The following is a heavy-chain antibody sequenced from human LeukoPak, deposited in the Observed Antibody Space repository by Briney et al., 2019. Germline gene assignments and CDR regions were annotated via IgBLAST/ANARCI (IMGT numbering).Heavy chain of an antibody. CDR1: GFTFSSYE. CDR3: AKAHRVVAASY. V-gene: IGHV3-48*03. CDR2: ISSSGSTI. D-gene: IGHD2-15*01. J-gene: IGHJ4*02. Sequence: GGSLRLSCAASGFTFSSYEMNWVRQAPGKGLEWVSYISSSGSTIYYADSVKGRFTISRDNAKNSLYLQMNSLRAEDTAVYYCAKAHRVVAASYWGQGTLVTVSS.